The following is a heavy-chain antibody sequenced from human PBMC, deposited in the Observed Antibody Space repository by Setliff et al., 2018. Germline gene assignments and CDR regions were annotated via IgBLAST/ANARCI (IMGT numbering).Heavy chain of an antibody. CDR1: GFTFSNYY. CDR3: ARTTGYRLEGDFDY. D-gene: IGHD3-16*01. Sequence: VGSLRLSCAASGFTFSNYYMTWIRQAPGKGLEWISYIHDSGNPTYYADSVKGRFIVSRDNAKNSLYLQMTSLRAEDTAIYYCARTTGYRLEGDFDYWGQGTLVTVSS. J-gene: IGHJ4*02. CDR2: IHDSGNPT. V-gene: IGHV3-11*01.